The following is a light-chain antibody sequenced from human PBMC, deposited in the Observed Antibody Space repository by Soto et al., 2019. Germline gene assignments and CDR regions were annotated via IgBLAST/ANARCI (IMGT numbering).Light chain of an antibody. CDR2: DAS. V-gene: IGKV1-5*01. Sequence: GDRITITCRASQSVSRRLAWYQQKPGKAPKLLICDASSLESGVPSRFSGRGSGTEFTLTISSLQPDDCATYYCHTYNSYSLHTFGQGTKVDIK. CDR3: HTYNSYSLHT. J-gene: IGKJ2*01. CDR1: QSVSRR.